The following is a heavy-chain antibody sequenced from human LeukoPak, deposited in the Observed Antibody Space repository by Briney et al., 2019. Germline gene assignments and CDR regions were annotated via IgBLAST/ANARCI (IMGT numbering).Heavy chain of an antibody. CDR2: IWFDGSLK. D-gene: IGHD3-22*01. J-gene: IGHJ4*02. V-gene: IGHV3-33*06. Sequence: PRGSLRLSCEAFGFTFSNYGMHWVRQAPGKGLEWVAVIWFDGSLKYYADSVKGRFTISRDSSKNTLYLQMNSLRAEDTAVYFCAKDHDSSGYYRNGLDYWGQGTLVTVSS. CDR1: GFTFSNYG. CDR3: AKDHDSSGYYRNGLDY.